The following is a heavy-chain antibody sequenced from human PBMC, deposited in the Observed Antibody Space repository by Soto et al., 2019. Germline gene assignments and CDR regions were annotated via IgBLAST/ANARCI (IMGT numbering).Heavy chain of an antibody. CDR3: AREGITIFGAGRTGYGMDV. J-gene: IGHJ6*02. D-gene: IGHD3-3*01. CDR1: GGTFSSYA. CDR2: IIPIFGTA. Sequence: QVQLVQSGAEVKKPGSSVKVSCKASGGTFSSYAISWVRQAPGQGLEWMGGIIPIFGTANYAQKFQGRVTITADEATSTAYMELSSMRSEDTAVYYCAREGITIFGAGRTGYGMDVWGQGTTVTVSS. V-gene: IGHV1-69*01.